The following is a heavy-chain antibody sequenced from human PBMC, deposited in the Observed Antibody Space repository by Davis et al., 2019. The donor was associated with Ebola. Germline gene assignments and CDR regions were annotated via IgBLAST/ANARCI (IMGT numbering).Heavy chain of an antibody. CDR2: ITAYNGNT. D-gene: IGHD6-19*01. V-gene: IGHV1-18*04. J-gene: IGHJ4*02. Sequence: AASVKVSCKASGYTFTSYGISWVRQAPGQGLKWMGWITAYNGNTEYAQKLQGRVTMTTDTSTSTVYMELMSLRSDDTAVYYCARDRRSGGWYESIDYWGQGTLVTVSS. CDR1: GYTFTSYG. CDR3: ARDRRSGGWYESIDY.